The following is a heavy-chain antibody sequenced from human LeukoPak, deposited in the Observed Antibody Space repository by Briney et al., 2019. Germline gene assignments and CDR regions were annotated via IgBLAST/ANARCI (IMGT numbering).Heavy chain of an antibody. D-gene: IGHD1-26*01. CDR2: ISTSGGSA. CDR1: GLAFRNNA. Sequence: GGSLRLSSAASGLAFRNNATGSGPETPGGGLGCGLGISTSGGSAYYADSVKGRFTISRDNSKNTLYLQMDSLRAADTAVYYCSRYSWSYYYPPAWDLWGQGTLVTVSS. J-gene: IGHJ4*02. CDR3: SRYSWSYYYPPAWDL. V-gene: IGHV3-23*01.